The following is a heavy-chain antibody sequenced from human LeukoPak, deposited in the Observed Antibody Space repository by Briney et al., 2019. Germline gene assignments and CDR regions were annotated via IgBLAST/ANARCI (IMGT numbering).Heavy chain of an antibody. V-gene: IGHV3-23*01. J-gene: IGHJ4*02. CDR2: ISGSGGST. CDR1: GFTFSNYA. CDR3: AKAENYFGSGSYPFDY. Sequence: GESLRLSCAASGFTFSNYAMNWVRQAPGKGLEWVSNISGSGGSTYYADSVKGRFTASRDNSKNTLFLQMNSLRAVDTAVYYCAKAENYFGSGSYPFDYWGQGTLVTVSS. D-gene: IGHD3-10*01.